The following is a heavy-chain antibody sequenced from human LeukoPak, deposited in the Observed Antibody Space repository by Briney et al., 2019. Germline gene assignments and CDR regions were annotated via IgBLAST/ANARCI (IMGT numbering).Heavy chain of an antibody. J-gene: IGHJ5*02. Sequence: ASVKVSCKAYGYTFSDYYMHWVRQAPGQGLEWMGWINPHSGGTNYAQKFQGRVTMTRDTSISTAYMELSRLRSDDTAVYYCARTYYYGSGSYYENWFDPWGQGTLVTVSS. D-gene: IGHD3-10*01. CDR3: ARTYYYGSGSYYENWFDP. CDR2: INPHSGGT. V-gene: IGHV1-2*02. CDR1: GYTFSDYY.